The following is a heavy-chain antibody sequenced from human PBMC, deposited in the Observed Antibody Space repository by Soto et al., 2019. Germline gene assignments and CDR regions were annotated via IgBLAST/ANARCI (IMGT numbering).Heavy chain of an antibody. D-gene: IGHD6-19*01. V-gene: IGHV3-30*18. CDR2: ISYDGSNK. CDR3: SNDPGSSGWYYFDY. CDR1: GFTFSSYG. Sequence: GGSLRLSCAASGFTFSSYGMHWVRQAPGKGLEWVAVISYDGSNKYYADSVKGRFTNSRDNSKNTLYLQMNSLRAEDTAVYYCSNDPGSSGWYYFDYWGQGNMVTVSS. J-gene: IGHJ4*02.